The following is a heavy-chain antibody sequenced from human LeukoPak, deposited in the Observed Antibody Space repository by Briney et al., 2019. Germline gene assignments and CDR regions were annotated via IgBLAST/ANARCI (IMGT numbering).Heavy chain of an antibody. CDR2: MNPNSGDT. CDR1: GYTFTNYD. J-gene: IGHJ4*02. CDR3: AREGGDY. D-gene: IGHD3-16*01. Sequence: GASVKISCKASGYTFTNYDINWVRQATGQGLEWMGWMNPNSGDTGYVQKFQGRVTITRNTSISTAYMEVSSLRAEDTAVYYCAREGGDYWGQGTLVTVSS. V-gene: IGHV1-8*03.